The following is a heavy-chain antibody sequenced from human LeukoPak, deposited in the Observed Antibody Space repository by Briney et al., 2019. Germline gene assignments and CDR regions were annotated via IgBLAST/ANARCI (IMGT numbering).Heavy chain of an antibody. D-gene: IGHD4-17*01. CDR1: GFTFDDYA. J-gene: IGHJ6*02. CDR3: AKVYGDYYYGMDV. Sequence: PGRSLRLSCAASGFTFDDYAMHWVRQAPGKGLEWVSGISWNSGNIGYADSVKGRFTISRDNAKNSLYLQMNSLRAEDTALYYCAKVYGDYYYGMDVWGQGTTVTVSS. CDR2: ISWNSGNI. V-gene: IGHV3-9*01.